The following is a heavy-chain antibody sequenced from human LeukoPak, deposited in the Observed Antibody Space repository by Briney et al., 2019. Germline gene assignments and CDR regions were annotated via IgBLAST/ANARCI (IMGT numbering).Heavy chain of an antibody. CDR2: IYSGGST. V-gene: IGHV3-53*01. D-gene: IGHD2-21*01. Sequence: GGSLRLSCAASGFTVSSNYMSWVRRAPGKGLEWVSVIYSGGSTYYADSVKGRFTISRDNSKNTLYLQMNSLRAEDTAVYYCARIYCGGDCYDYWGQGTLVTVSS. CDR1: GFTVSSNY. J-gene: IGHJ4*02. CDR3: ARIYCGGDCYDY.